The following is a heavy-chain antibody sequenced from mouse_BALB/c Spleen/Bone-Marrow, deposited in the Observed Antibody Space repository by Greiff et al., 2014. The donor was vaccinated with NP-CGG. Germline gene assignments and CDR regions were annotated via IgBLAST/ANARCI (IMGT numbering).Heavy chain of an antibody. CDR1: GFTFSSYG. CDR3: ARVWYFDY. CDR2: INSNGGST. V-gene: IGHV5-6-3*01. Sequence: VQLKESGGGLVQPGGSLKLSCAASGFTFSSYGMSWVRQTPDKRLELVATINSNGGSTYYPDSVKGRSTISRDNAKNTLYLQMSSLKSEDTAMYYCARVWYFDYWGQGTSLTVSS. J-gene: IGHJ2*03.